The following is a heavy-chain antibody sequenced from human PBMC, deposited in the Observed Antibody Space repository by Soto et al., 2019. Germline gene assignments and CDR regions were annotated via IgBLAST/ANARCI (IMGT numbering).Heavy chain of an antibody. CDR2: INPNSGGT. CDR3: ARDIVVEGEKYYGMDV. V-gene: IGHV1-2*04. Sequence: GASVKVSCKASGYTFTGYYMHWVRQAPGQGLEWMGWINPNSGGTNYAQKFQGWVTMTRDTSISTAYMELSRLRSDDTAVYYCARDIVVEGEKYYGMDVWGQGTTVTVSS. CDR1: GYTFTGYY. D-gene: IGHD2-15*01. J-gene: IGHJ6*02.